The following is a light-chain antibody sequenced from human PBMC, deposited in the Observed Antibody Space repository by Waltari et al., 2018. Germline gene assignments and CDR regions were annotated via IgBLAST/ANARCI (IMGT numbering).Light chain of an antibody. V-gene: IGKV1-33*01. CDR1: QDIGKF. CDR2: DAI. Sequence: DIQMTPSPSTLSASVGDRVTITCQASQDIGKFLNWYQQKPGKAPKLVIYDAINLDAGVPSTFSGSGSGTQFVFTITSLQPEDIATYYCQQYESLPYTFAQGTKLDIK. CDR3: QQYESLPYT. J-gene: IGKJ2*01.